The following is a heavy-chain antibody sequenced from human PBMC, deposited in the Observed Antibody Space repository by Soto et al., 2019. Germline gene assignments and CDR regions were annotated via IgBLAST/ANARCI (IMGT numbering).Heavy chain of an antibody. CDR2: IYHSGDT. Sequence: QVQLQETSPGLVKPSGTLSLTCVVTGGAISSSHWWSWVRQPPGKGLEWIGEIYHSGDTTYNPSFKSRVTISVAKSKNQFSLNLYSVTAADTAVYYCARGITVTSFDYWGQGILVTVSS. CDR1: GGAISSSHW. CDR3: ARGITVTSFDY. V-gene: IGHV4-4*02. D-gene: IGHD4-17*01. J-gene: IGHJ4*02.